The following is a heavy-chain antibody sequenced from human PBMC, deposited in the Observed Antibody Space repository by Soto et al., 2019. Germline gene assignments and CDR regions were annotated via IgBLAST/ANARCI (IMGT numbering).Heavy chain of an antibody. CDR2: IRNKVNSYAT. J-gene: IGHJ4*02. CDR3: TRCRDWTAMDPLDY. Sequence: EVQLVESGGGLVQPGGSLRLSCAASGFIFTDSAIHWVRQASGKGLEWVGRIRNKVNSYATIYAASVKGRFTISRDDSINTVYLQMNSLRTEDTAMYYCTRCRDWTAMDPLDYWGQGTLVTVSS. CDR1: GFIFTDSA. V-gene: IGHV3-73*02. D-gene: IGHD5-18*01.